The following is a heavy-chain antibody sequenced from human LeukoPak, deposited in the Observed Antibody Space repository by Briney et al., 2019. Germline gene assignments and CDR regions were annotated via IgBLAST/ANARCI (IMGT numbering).Heavy chain of an antibody. J-gene: IGHJ6*03. CDR3: ARDDRGVRGVIDYYYMDV. V-gene: IGHV1-2*02. Sequence: ASVKVSCKASGYTFTGYYMHWVRQAPGQGLEWMGWINPNSGGTNYAQKFRGGVTMTRDTSISTAYMELSRLRSDDTAVYYCARDDRGVRGVIDYYYMDVWGKGTTVTVSS. CDR1: GYTFTGYY. D-gene: IGHD3-10*01. CDR2: INPNSGGT.